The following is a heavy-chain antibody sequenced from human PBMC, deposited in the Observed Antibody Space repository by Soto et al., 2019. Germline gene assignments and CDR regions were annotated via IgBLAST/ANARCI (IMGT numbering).Heavy chain of an antibody. D-gene: IGHD6-13*01. J-gene: IGHJ4*02. V-gene: IGHV4-61*05. CDR1: GGSISSSRCH. Sequence: SETLSLTCTVSGGSISSSRCHWGWIRQPPGKGLEWIGYIYNSGSTNYNPSLKSRVTISVDTSKNQFSLKLSSVTAADTAVYYCARGSTGYSSSWYRYWGQGTLVTVSS. CDR2: IYNSGST. CDR3: ARGSTGYSSSWYRY.